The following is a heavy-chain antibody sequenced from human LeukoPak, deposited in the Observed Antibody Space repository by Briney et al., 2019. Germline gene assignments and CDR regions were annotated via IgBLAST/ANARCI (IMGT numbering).Heavy chain of an antibody. Sequence: GGSLRLSCAVSGFIVSSTYMTWVRQAPGKGLEWVSVIHNDGSTYHADSVKGRFTISRDNSKNTLYLQMKSLRVEDTAAYYCASFAEDYQGRGILVTVSS. D-gene: IGHD3-3*01. CDR3: ASFAEDY. V-gene: IGHV3-53*01. CDR2: IHNDGST. CDR1: GFIVSSTY. J-gene: IGHJ4*02.